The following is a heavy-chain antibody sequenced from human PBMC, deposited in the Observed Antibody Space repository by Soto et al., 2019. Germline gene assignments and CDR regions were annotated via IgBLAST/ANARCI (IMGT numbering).Heavy chain of an antibody. Sequence: QVHLQESGPGQVKPSETLSLICTVSGGSVNSDTFYWSWIRQPPGRGLEWIGYIYYTGSTNYNPSLKSRVTISIDTSRNQFSLKLTSVTAADTAVYYCAREFSNSPEAFDSWGQGSLVNVSS. CDR2: IYYTGST. J-gene: IGHJ4*02. CDR3: AREFSNSPEAFDS. V-gene: IGHV4-61*01. CDR1: GGSVNSDTFY. D-gene: IGHD6-6*01.